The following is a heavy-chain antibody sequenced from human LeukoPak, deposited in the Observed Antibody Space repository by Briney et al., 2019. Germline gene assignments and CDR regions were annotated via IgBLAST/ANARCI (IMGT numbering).Heavy chain of an antibody. CDR3: AGYDILTGYYKADKAFDI. CDR1: GGSVNSGGYY. Sequence: SETLSLTCTVSGGSVNSGGYYWSWIRQHPGKGLEWIGYISYSGSTYYNPSLKSRLTISLDTSKNQFSLKLSSVTAADTAVYYCAGYDILTGYYKADKAFDIWGQGTMVTVSS. J-gene: IGHJ3*02. D-gene: IGHD3-9*01. V-gene: IGHV4-31*03. CDR2: ISYSGST.